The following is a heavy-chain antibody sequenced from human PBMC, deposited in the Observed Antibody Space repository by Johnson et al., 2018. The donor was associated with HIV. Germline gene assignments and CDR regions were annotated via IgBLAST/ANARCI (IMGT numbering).Heavy chain of an antibody. D-gene: IGHD6-19*01. V-gene: IGHV3-66*01. CDR3: ARSGWYLSYAFDI. J-gene: IGHJ3*02. Sequence: VQLVESGGGLVQPGGSLRLSCAASGFTVSSNYMSWVRQAPGKGLEWVSVIYSGGSTYYADSVKGRFTISRDNSKNTLYLQMNSLRAEDTAVYYCARSGWYLSYAFDIWGQGTMVTVYS. CDR2: IYSGGST. CDR1: GFTVSSNY.